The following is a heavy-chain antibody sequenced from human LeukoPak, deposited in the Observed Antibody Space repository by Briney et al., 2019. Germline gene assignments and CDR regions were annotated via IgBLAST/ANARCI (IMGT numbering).Heavy chain of an antibody. CDR2: ISGDSSHI. Sequence: GGSLRLSCAASEFTFSSYSMNWVRQAPGKGLEWVSSISGDSSHIYYADSVKGRFTISRDNAKNSLYLQMNSLRSEDMAVYYCARDRGYSGYDHLGVFDYWGQGTLVTVSS. CDR3: ARDRGYSGYDHLGVFDY. CDR1: EFTFSSYS. V-gene: IGHV3-21*01. D-gene: IGHD5-12*01. J-gene: IGHJ4*02.